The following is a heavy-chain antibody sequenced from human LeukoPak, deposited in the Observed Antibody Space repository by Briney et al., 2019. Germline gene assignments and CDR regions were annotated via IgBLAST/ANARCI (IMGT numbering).Heavy chain of an antibody. CDR1: GYTFTSYA. CDR3: ARDAPYSGSYLDY. J-gene: IGHJ4*02. CDR2: ISGYNGNT. D-gene: IGHD1-26*01. V-gene: IGHV1-18*01. Sequence: ASVKVSCKASGYTFTSYAISWVRQAPGQGPEWMGWISGYNGNTNHPQRLQGRVTMTTDTSTSIAYMELRSLRSDDTAVYYCARDAPYSGSYLDYWGQGTLVTVSS.